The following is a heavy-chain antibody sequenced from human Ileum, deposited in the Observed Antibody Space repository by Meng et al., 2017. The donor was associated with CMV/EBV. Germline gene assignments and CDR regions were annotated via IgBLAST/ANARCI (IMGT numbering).Heavy chain of an antibody. CDR3: ARDLVAARHAPYCYNGMDV. J-gene: IGHJ6*02. CDR1: GGSISSYY. Sequence: GSLRLSCTVSGGSISSYYWSWIRQPPGKGLEWIRYIYYSGSTNYNPSLKSRVTISVDTSKNQFSLKLSSVTAADTAVYYCARDLVAARHAPYCYNGMDVWGQGTTVTVSS. V-gene: IGHV4-59*01. CDR2: IYYSGST. D-gene: IGHD6-6*01.